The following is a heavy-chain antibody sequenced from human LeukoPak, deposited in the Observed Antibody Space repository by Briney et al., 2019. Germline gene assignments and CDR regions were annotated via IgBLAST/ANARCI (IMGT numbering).Heavy chain of an antibody. CDR2: IKQEGSEK. Sequence: GGSLRLSCAASGFHFSSYWMSWVRQAPGKGLEWVANIKQEGSEKYYVDSVTGRFTISRDNAKNSLYLQMTSLRAEDRAVYYCARDMIVGATVDYWGQGTLVTVSS. V-gene: IGHV3-7*01. D-gene: IGHD1-26*01. CDR1: GFHFSSYW. CDR3: ARDMIVGATVDY. J-gene: IGHJ4*02.